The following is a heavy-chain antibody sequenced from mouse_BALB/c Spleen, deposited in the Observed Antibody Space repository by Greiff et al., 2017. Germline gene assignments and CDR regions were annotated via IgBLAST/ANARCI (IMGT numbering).Heavy chain of an antibody. CDR3: ARQGLYYGYDFYAMDY. CDR1: GFAFSSYD. J-gene: IGHJ4*01. CDR2: ISSGGGST. Sequence: EVQRVESGGGLVKPGGSLKLSCAASGFAFSSYDMSWVRQTPEKRLEWVAYISSGGGSTYYPDTVKGRFTISRDNAKNTLYLQMSSLKSEDTAMYYCARQGLYYGYDFYAMDYWGQGTSVTVSS. V-gene: IGHV5-12-1*01. D-gene: IGHD2-2*01.